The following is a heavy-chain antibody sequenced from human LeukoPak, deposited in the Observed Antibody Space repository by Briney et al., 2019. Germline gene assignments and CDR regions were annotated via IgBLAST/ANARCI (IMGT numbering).Heavy chain of an antibody. D-gene: IGHD2-2*01. CDR3: ARGDCSSTSCYPNWFDP. V-gene: IGHV3-9*01. Sequence: PGGSLRLSCAASGFTFDDYAMHWVRQAPGKGLEWVSGISWNSGSIVYADSVKGRFTISRDNAKNSLYLQMNSLRAEDTAVYYCARGDCSSTSCYPNWFDPWGQGTLVTVSS. J-gene: IGHJ5*02. CDR2: ISWNSGSI. CDR1: GFTFDDYA.